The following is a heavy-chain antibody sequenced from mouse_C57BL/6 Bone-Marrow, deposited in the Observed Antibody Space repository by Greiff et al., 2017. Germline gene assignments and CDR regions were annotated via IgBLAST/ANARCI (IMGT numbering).Heavy chain of an antibody. Sequence: QVQLKESGAELVKPGASVKLSCKASGYTFTSYWMHWVKQRPGRGLEWIGRIDPNSGGTKYDEKFKSKATLTVDKPSSTAYMQLSSLTSEDSAVYYCARDVIYYYGSSFDYWGQGTTLTVSS. D-gene: IGHD1-1*01. CDR2: IDPNSGGT. J-gene: IGHJ2*01. V-gene: IGHV1-72*01. CDR3: ARDVIYYYGSSFDY. CDR1: GYTFTSYW.